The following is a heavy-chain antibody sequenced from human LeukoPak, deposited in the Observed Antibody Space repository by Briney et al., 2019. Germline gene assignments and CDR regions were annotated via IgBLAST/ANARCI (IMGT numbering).Heavy chain of an antibody. Sequence: SETLSLTCSVSGGSIKSSTYYWVWIRQAPGKGLEWIGNIYCSGSIYYNPSLNSRVTISVDTSKNQFSLKLSSVTAADTAVYYCANYPRYNVGYWGQGTLVTVSS. V-gene: IGHV4-39*07. CDR2: IYCSGSI. D-gene: IGHD1-14*01. CDR3: ANYPRYNVGY. J-gene: IGHJ4*02. CDR1: GGSIKSSTYY.